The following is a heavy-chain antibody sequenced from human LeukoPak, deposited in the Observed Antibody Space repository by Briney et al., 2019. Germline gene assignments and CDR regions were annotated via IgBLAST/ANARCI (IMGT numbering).Heavy chain of an antibody. Sequence: TGGSLRLSCAASGFTFSSYAMSWVRQAPGKGLEWVSGVSGSGGSTYYADSVKGRFTISRDNAKNSLYLQMNSLRAEDTAVYYCARSDWFDPWGQGTLVTVSS. J-gene: IGHJ5*02. CDR3: ARSDWFDP. CDR1: GFTFSSYA. V-gene: IGHV3-23*01. CDR2: VSGSGGST.